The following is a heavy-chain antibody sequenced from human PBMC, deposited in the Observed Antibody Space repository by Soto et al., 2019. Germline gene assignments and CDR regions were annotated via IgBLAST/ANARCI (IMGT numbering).Heavy chain of an antibody. CDR3: ARAAGGTGGTRWFDP. D-gene: IGHD2-15*01. CDR2: INHSGST. Sequence: QVQLQQWGAGLLKPSETLSLTCAVYGGSFSGYYWSWIRQPPGKGLEWIGEINHSGSTNYNPSIKSRVTLSGDPSKNQFSLKLSSVAAADTAVYYCARAAGGTGGTRWFDPWGQGTLVTVSS. CDR1: GGSFSGYY. V-gene: IGHV4-34*01. J-gene: IGHJ5*02.